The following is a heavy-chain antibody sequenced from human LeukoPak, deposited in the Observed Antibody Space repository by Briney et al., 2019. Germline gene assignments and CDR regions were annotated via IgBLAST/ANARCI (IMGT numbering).Heavy chain of an antibody. CDR2: INHSGST. D-gene: IGHD3-22*01. CDR3: ARLTQRYDSSGYYYNYYYHMAV. Sequence: RQTPGKGLEWIGEINHSGSTNYNPSLKSRVTISVDTSKNQYSLKLSSVTAEDTAVYYCARLTQRYDSSGYYYNYYYHMAVWGKGTTVTVSS. J-gene: IGHJ6*03. V-gene: IGHV4-34*01.